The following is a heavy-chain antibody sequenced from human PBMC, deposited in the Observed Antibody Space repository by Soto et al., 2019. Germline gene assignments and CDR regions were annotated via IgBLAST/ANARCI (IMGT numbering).Heavy chain of an antibody. CDR3: ARGYATYEY. V-gene: IGHV4-4*07. CDR2: IYPTGNT. Sequence: SETLSLTCSVSGDSLSNYHWSWIRQPAGKGLEWIGRIYPTGNTNYNPSLKSRVTMSVDTSKNQFSLKLTSMTAADTAVYYCARGYATYEYWGQGTLVTVSS. J-gene: IGHJ4*02. CDR1: GDSLSNYH. D-gene: IGHD2-8*01.